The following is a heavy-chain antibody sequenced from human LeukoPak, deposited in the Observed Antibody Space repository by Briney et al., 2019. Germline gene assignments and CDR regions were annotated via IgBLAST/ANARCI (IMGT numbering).Heavy chain of an antibody. CDR2: XNXXXXGT. CDR1: XYXXTXXX. CDR3: ARDRGIAVAGSKKLDNWFDP. V-gene: IGHV1-2*02. Sequence: ASEKVSCKASXYXXTXXXXXXVXXAPXQXXEXMGXXNXXXXGTNYAQKFQGRVTMTRDTSISTAYMELSTLRSDDTAVYYCARDRGIAVAGSKKLDNWFDPWGQGTLVTVSS. J-gene: IGHJ5*02. D-gene: IGHD6-19*01.